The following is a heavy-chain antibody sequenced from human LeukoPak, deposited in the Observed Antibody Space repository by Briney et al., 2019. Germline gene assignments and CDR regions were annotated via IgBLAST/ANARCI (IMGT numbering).Heavy chain of an antibody. V-gene: IGHV3-74*01. J-gene: IGHJ4*02. CDR1: GFTFSSDW. CDR2: INTDGSGSGT. Sequence: AGGSLRLSCAASGFTFSSDWMHWVRQAPGKGLVWVSRINTDGSGSGTSYADSVKGRFTISRDNAKNTLYLQMNSLRVEDTAVYYCARDLRSAADYWGQGTLVTVSS. CDR3: ARDLRSAADY.